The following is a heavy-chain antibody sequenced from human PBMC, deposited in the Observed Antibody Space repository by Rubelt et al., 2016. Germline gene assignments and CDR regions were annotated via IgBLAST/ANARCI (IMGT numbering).Heavy chain of an antibody. J-gene: IGHJ4*02. V-gene: IGHV3-9*01. CDR3: ARDSYGQWLVPFDY. Sequence: NSGSIGYADSVKGRFTISRDNAKNSLYLQMNSLRAEDTAVYYCARDSYGQWLVPFDYWGQGTLVTVSS. D-gene: IGHD6-19*01. CDR2: NSGSI.